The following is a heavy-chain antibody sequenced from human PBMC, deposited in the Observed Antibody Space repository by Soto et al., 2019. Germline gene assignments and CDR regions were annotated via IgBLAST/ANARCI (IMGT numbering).Heavy chain of an antibody. CDR3: ASPRARSGSYGTNYYYGMDV. Sequence: QVQLVQSGAEVKKPGSSVKVSCKASGGTFSSYAISWVRQAPGQGLEWMGGIIPIFGTANYAQKFQGRVTITADESTSTAYMELSSLRSEDTAVYYCASPRARSGSYGTNYYYGMDVWGQGTTVTVSS. CDR2: IIPIFGTA. CDR1: GGTFSSYA. D-gene: IGHD1-26*01. J-gene: IGHJ6*02. V-gene: IGHV1-69*01.